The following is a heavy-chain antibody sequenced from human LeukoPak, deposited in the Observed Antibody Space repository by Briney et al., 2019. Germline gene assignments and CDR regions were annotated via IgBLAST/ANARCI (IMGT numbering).Heavy chain of an antibody. CDR3: ARALLRAAAFRDPSINYY. CDR2: IIPIFGTA. J-gene: IGHJ4*02. D-gene: IGHD6-13*01. CDR1: GGTFSSYA. V-gene: IGHV1-69*13. Sequence: SVKVSCKASGGTFSSYAISWVRQAPGHGLEWMGGIIPIFGTANYAQKFHGRVTITADESTSTAYMELSNLRSEDTAVYYCARALLRAAAFRDPSINYYWGQGILVTVSS.